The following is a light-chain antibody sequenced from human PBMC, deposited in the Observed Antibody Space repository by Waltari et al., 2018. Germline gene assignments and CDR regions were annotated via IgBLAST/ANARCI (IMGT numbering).Light chain of an antibody. CDR1: QSVLYSSNNNKNY. Sequence: DIVMTQSPISLSVSLGERATINCKYSQSVLYSSNNNKNYLAWYQQKSGQSPKLLIYWASTRESGVPDRFSGSGSGTDFTLTISSLQAEDMAVYYCQQYYSTPLTFGGGTKVEIK. J-gene: IGKJ4*01. V-gene: IGKV4-1*01. CDR3: QQYYSTPLT. CDR2: WAS.